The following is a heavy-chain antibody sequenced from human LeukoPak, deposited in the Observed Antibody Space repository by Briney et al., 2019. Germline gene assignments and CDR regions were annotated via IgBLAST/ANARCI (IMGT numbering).Heavy chain of an antibody. J-gene: IGHJ4*02. CDR2: IGSGGTT. V-gene: IGHV3-23*01. D-gene: IGHD3-10*01. CDR3: TKRHGSGIEYFDY. CDR1: GFTFSSFA. Sequence: GGSLRLSCAASGFTFSSFAMSRVRQAPGKGLEWVSTIGSGGTTYYADSVKGRFTISRDNSKNTLYLQMNSLRAEDTAIYYCTKRHGSGIEYFDYWGQGTLVTVSS.